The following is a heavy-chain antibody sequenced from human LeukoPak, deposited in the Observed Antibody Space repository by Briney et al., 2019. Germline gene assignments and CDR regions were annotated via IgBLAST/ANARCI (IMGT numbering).Heavy chain of an antibody. CDR1: GYTFTSYD. CDR2: MNPNSGNT. D-gene: IGHD3-10*01. J-gene: IGHJ4*02. Sequence: RASVKVSCKASGYTFTSYDINWVRQATGQGLEWMGWMNPNSGNTGYAQRLQGRVTITRNTSISTAYMELSSLRSEDTAVYYCARQMVRGVRFLGYWGQGTLVTVSS. V-gene: IGHV1-8*03. CDR3: ARQMVRGVRFLGY.